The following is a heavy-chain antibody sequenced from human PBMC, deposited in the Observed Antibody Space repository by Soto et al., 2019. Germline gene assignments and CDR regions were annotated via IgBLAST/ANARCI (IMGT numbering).Heavy chain of an antibody. CDR3: AGGVATLLA. J-gene: IGHJ5*02. Sequence: GSLRLSCAASGFTFSTYWMHWVRQVPGKGLVWVSRINSDGSTTSYADSVKGRFTISRDNAKNTLFLQMNSLRAEDTAVYYCAGGVATLLAWGQGTLVTVSS. D-gene: IGHD5-12*01. V-gene: IGHV3-74*01. CDR1: GFTFSTYW. CDR2: INSDGSTT.